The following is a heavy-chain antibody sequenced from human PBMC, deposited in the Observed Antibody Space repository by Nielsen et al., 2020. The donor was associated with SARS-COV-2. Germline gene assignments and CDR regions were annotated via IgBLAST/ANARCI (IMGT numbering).Heavy chain of an antibody. Sequence: GESLKISCAASGFTFSRYAMSWVRQAPGKGLEWVSCISGSGSSARHADSVKGRFTISRDNSGNTVYLQMNSLRPEDTAVYYCAREFALRDTAYFDYWGQGTLVTVSS. CDR2: ISGSGSSA. D-gene: IGHD5-18*01. CDR1: GFTFSRYA. J-gene: IGHJ4*02. V-gene: IGHV3-23*01. CDR3: AREFALRDTAYFDY.